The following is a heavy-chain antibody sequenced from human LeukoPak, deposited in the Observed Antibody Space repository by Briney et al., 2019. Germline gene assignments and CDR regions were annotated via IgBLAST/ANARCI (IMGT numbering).Heavy chain of an antibody. CDR2: IKSKTDGGTT. Sequence: GGSLRLSCAASGFTFSNAWMNWVRQAPGKGLEWVGRIKSKTDGGTTDYAAPVKGRFTISRDDSKNTLYLQMNSLKTEDTAVYYCARETRLPHNDILINRRAFDIWGQGTILTVSS. V-gene: IGHV3-15*07. J-gene: IGHJ3*02. D-gene: IGHD3-9*01. CDR3: ARETRLPHNDILINRRAFDI. CDR1: GFTFSNAW.